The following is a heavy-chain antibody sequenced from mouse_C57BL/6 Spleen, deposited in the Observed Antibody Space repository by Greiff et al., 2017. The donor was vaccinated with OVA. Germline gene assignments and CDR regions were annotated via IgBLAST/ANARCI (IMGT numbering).Heavy chain of an antibody. CDR2: ISSGGSYT. CDR1: GFTFSSYG. Sequence: EVMLVESGGDLVKPGGSLKLSCAASGFTFSSYGMSWVRQTPDKRLEWVATISSGGSYTYYPDSVKGRFTISRDNAKNTLYLQMSSLQSEDTAMYYCARHDDYDGYYYAMDYWGQGTSVTVSS. CDR3: ARHDDYDGYYYAMDY. V-gene: IGHV5-6*01. D-gene: IGHD2-4*01. J-gene: IGHJ4*01.